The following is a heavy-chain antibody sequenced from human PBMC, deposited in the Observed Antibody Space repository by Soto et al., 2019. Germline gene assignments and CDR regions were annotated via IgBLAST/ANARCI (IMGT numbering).Heavy chain of an antibody. D-gene: IGHD3-3*01. J-gene: IGHJ4*02. CDR1: GYTFTSYY. V-gene: IGHV1-46*01. Sequence: QVQLVQSGAEVKKPGASVKISCKASGYTFTSYYMHWVRQAPGQGLEWMGKIYPSGGSTSYAQKFQGSVTVTGDTSTNTVYMEMSSLTSEDTAIYYCARDLNYDFYDFWGQGTLVIVSS. CDR2: IYPSGGST. CDR3: ARDLNYDFYDF.